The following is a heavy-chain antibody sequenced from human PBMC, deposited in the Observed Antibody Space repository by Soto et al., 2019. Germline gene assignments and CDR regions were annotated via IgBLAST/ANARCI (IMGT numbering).Heavy chain of an antibody. CDR2: IYHSGYT. J-gene: IGHJ4*02. V-gene: IGHV4-59*01. Sequence: SETLSLTCSVSGASLTNDYWNWIRQSPGKGLEWIGDIYHSGYTKYNPSFESRVTISIDTSKNQFSLNLTSVTAADTAVYYCARERSIFGVVTFDFWGQGTLVTVSS. CDR3: ARERSIFGVVTFDF. D-gene: IGHD3-3*01. CDR1: GASLTNDY.